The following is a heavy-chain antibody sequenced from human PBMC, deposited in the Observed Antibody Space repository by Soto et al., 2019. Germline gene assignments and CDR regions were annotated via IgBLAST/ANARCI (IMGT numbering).Heavy chain of an antibody. Sequence: GESLKISCKVSGYNFDKFWIGWVRQMPGKGLEWMGIIYPGDSDTRYSPSFQGQVTISADKSISTAYVQWSSLKASDTAIYYCARHASIAARRNYFDFWGQGTPVTVSS. CDR3: ARHASIAARRNYFDF. CDR2: IYPGDSDT. V-gene: IGHV5-51*01. D-gene: IGHD6-6*01. CDR1: GYNFDKFW. J-gene: IGHJ4*02.